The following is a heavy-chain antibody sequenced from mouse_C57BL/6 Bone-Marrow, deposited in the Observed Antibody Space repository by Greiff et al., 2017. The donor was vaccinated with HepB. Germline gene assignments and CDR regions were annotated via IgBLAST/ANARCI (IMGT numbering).Heavy chain of an antibody. Sequence: EVQVVESGGGLVKPGGSLKLSCAASGFTFSSYTMSWVRQTPEKRLEWVATISGGGGNTYYPDSVKGRFTISRDNAKNTLYLQMSSLRSEDTALYYCARQDYYGSSIGYWGQGTTLTVSS. CDR1: GFTFSSYT. D-gene: IGHD1-1*01. CDR3: ARQDYYGSSIGY. V-gene: IGHV5-9*01. J-gene: IGHJ2*01. CDR2: ISGGGGNT.